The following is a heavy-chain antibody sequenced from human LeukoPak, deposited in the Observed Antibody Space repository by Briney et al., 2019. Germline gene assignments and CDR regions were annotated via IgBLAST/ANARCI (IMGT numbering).Heavy chain of an antibody. Sequence: PGGSLRLSRAASRFTFSNYWMNWVRQAPGKGLEWVGRIKSKADGETIDYAAPVKGRFTFSRDDPKNMLYLQMNSLKSEDTAVYYCSTLTSRGLSDSWGQGTLVTVSS. J-gene: IGHJ4*02. D-gene: IGHD1-20*01. CDR3: STLTSRGLSDS. CDR1: RFTFSNYW. V-gene: IGHV3-15*07. CDR2: IKSKADGETI.